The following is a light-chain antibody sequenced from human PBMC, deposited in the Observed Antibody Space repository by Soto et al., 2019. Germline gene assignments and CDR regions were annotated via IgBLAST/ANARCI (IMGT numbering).Light chain of an antibody. CDR3: QQSYSTLLT. CDR2: AAS. CDR1: QSISSY. J-gene: IGKJ4*01. Sequence: DIQMTQSPSSLSASVGDRVTITCRASQSISSYLNWYQQKPGKAPKLLIYAASSLQSGVPSSFSGSGSGTDFTLTISSLQPEDFATYYCQQSYSTLLTFGGGTKVDIK. V-gene: IGKV1-39*01.